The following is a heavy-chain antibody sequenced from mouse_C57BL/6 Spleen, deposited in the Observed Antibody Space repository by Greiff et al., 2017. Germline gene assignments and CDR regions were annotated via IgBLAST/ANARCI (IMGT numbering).Heavy chain of an antibody. Sequence: EVQLVESGGGLVQPKGSLKLSCAASGFSFNTYAMNWVRQAPGKGLEWVARIRSKSNNYATYYAVPVKDRFTISRYDSETMLYLQKNNLKTEDTALYYCVVLPRDYAVGYWGQGTSVTVSS. CDR3: VVLPRDYAVGY. D-gene: IGHD1-1*01. CDR2: IRSKSNNYAT. V-gene: IGHV10-1*01. CDR1: GFSFNTYA. J-gene: IGHJ4*01.